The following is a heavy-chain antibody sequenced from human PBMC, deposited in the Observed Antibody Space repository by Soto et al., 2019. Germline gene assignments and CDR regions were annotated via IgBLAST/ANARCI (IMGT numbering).Heavy chain of an antibody. CDR1: GYTFTGYY. V-gene: IGHV1-2*04. CDR3: ARGQPYDSSGYYRLRKKGPLDY. Sequence: ASVKVSCKASGYTFTGYYMHWVRQAPGQGLEWMGWINPNSGGTNYAQKFQGWVTMTRDTSTSTAYMELSSLRSEDTAVYYCARGQPYDSSGYYRLRKKGPLDYRGQGTLVTVSS. D-gene: IGHD3-22*01. J-gene: IGHJ4*02. CDR2: INPNSGGT.